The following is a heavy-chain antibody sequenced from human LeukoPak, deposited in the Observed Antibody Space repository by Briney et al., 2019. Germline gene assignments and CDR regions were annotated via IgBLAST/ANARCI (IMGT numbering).Heavy chain of an antibody. CDR3: AKDPYGSGSTNWFDP. V-gene: IGHV3-23*01. CDR2: TSSSDAGT. Sequence: GGSLRLSCAASGFTFGDFYMSWVRQTPGKGLEWVAATSSSDAGTYHADSVRGRFTISRDNSKNTLYLQMNSLRAEDAAVYYCAKDPYGSGSTNWFDPWGQGTLVTVSS. D-gene: IGHD3-10*01. CDR1: GFTFGDFY. J-gene: IGHJ5*02.